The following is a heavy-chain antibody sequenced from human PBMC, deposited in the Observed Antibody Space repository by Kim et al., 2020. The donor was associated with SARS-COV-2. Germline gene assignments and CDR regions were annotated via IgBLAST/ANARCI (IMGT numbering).Heavy chain of an antibody. D-gene: IGHD3-10*01. V-gene: IGHV4-4*02. Sequence: SETLSLTCAVSGGSISSSNWWSWVRQPPGKGLEWIGEIYHSGSTNYNPSLKSRVTISVDKSKNQFSLKLSSVTAADTAVYYCARVAEYYGSGSYPSYYYYYYGMDVWGQGTTVTVSS. CDR2: IYHSGST. CDR3: ARVAEYYGSGSYPSYYYYYYGMDV. CDR1: GGSISSSNW. J-gene: IGHJ6*02.